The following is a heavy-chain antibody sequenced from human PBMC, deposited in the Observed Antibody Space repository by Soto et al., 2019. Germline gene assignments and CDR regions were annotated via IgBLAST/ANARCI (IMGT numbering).Heavy chain of an antibody. CDR1: GGTINSYA. J-gene: IGHJ4*02. D-gene: IGHD3-22*01. CDR3: AREGRYYYDSSGYYDFDY. V-gene: IGHV1-69*13. Sequence: SVKVCCKDSGGTINSYAISWVRQDHRQGLEWMGGIIPIFGTANYAQKFQGRVTITAYESTSTAYMELSSLRSEDTAVYYCAREGRYYYDSSGYYDFDYWSQGTLVTVSS. CDR2: IIPIFGTA.